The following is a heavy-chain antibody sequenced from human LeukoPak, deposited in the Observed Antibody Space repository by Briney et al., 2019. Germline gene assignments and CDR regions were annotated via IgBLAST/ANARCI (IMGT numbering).Heavy chain of an antibody. J-gene: IGHJ4*02. CDR1: GFTFGSYW. CDR3: ARDQGRSSGWYTDLDY. CDR2: IKQDGSEK. D-gene: IGHD6-19*01. V-gene: IGHV3-7*01. Sequence: GGSLRLSCAASGFTFGSYWMSWVRQAPGNGLECVANIKQDGSEKYYVDSVKGRFTISRDNAKNSLYLQMNSLRAEDTAVYYCARDQGRSSGWYTDLDYWGQGTLVTVSS.